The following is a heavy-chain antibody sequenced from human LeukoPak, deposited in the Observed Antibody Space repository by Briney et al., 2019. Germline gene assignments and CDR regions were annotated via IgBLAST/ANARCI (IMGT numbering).Heavy chain of an antibody. CDR2: IYSGGST. Sequence: PGGSLRLSCAASGFTFSSYSMNWVRQAPGKGLEWVSVIYSGGSTYYADSVKGRFTISRHNSKNTLYLQMNSLRAEDTAVYYCARDSPWFGEYYMDVWGQGTTVTVSS. D-gene: IGHD3-10*01. CDR1: GFTFSSYS. J-gene: IGHJ6*02. CDR3: ARDSPWFGEYYMDV. V-gene: IGHV3-53*04.